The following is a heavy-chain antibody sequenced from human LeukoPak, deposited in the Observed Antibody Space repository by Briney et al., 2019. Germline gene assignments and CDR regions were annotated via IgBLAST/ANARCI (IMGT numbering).Heavy chain of an antibody. D-gene: IGHD5-18*01. CDR1: GFTFSSYA. CDR3: ARGERGDSYGPARPEMYASHI. V-gene: IGHV3-64*01. J-gene: IGHJ3*02. CDR2: ISSNGGST. Sequence: PGGSLRLSCTASGFTFSSYAMHWVRQAPGKGLEYVSAISSNGGSTYYANSVKGRFTISRDNSKNTLYLQMGSLRAEDMAVYYCARGERGDSYGPARPEMYASHIWGQGTMVTVSS.